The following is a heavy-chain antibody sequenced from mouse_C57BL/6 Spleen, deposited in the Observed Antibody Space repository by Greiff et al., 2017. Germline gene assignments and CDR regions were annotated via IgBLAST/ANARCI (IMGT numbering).Heavy chain of an antibody. J-gene: IGHJ4*01. D-gene: IGHD1-1*01. CDR1: GFTFSDYY. CDR3: ARDYGRAMDG. Sequence: EVKLMESEGGLVQPGSSMKLSCTASGFTFSDYYMAWVRQVPEKGLEWVANINYDGSSTYYLDSLKSRFIISRDNAKNILYLQMSSLKSEDTATYYCARDYGRAMDGWGEGTSVTVSS. CDR2: INYDGSST. V-gene: IGHV5-16*01.